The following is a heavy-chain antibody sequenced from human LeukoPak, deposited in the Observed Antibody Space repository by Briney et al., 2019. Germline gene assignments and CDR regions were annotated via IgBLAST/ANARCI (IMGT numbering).Heavy chain of an antibody. V-gene: IGHV3-48*01. CDR3: VRELAY. J-gene: IGHJ4*02. CDR2: ISSGGGDI. Sequence: GGSLRLSCAASGLTFTTYMMNWVRQTPGKGLEWVSYISSGGGDIYYADSVKGRFTISRDNAQTSLYLQMNNLRAEDTAVYYCVRELAYWGQGALVTVSS. CDR1: GLTFTTYM.